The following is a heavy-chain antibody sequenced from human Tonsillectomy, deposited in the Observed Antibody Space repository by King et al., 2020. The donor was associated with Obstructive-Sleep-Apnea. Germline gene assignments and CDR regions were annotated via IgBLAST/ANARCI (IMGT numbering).Heavy chain of an antibody. J-gene: IGHJ4*02. CDR1: GDSISSGGYY. V-gene: IGHV4-30-4*01. Sequence: QVQLQQSGPGLVKPSQPLALPCTVSGDSISSGGYYWRWIRQPPGKGLEWIGYIYYSGSTYYDPSLKSRVSISVDTSKNQFSLKLTSVTAADTAMYYCARGYCSSTSCYEVGVSRLFDYWGRGTLVTVSS. D-gene: IGHD2-2*01. CDR3: ARGYCSSTSCYEVGVSRLFDY. CDR2: IYYSGST.